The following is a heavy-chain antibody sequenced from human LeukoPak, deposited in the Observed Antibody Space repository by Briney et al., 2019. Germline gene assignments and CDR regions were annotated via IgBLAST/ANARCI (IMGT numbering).Heavy chain of an antibody. CDR2: IDWDGDK. Sequence: SGPTLVNPTQTLTLTCTFSGFSVSTSGMRVSWIRQHPWEALEWLARIDWDGDKFYSTSLKTRLTICNDTSKNQVVVTMTNMDPVDTATYYCARMSGWSYNFDYWGQGTLVTVSS. CDR1: GFSVSTSGMR. D-gene: IGHD6-19*01. V-gene: IGHV2-70*04. CDR3: ARMSGWSYNFDY. J-gene: IGHJ4*02.